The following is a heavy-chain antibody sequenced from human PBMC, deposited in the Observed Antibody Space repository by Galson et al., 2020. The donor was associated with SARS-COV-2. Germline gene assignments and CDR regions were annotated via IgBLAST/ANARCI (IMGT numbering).Heavy chain of an antibody. CDR2: ISGSGSTT. J-gene: IGHJ3*02. CDR1: GFTFRNYA. V-gene: IGHV3-48*03. Sequence: QAGGSMRLSCAVSGFTFRNYAMHWVRQAPGKRLERVSYISGSGSTTYYADYMKGRFTISRDNVKNSLFLQMNSLRAEDTAVYYCVRDPEYYDRSGYHTDYASDIWVQGTLVTVSS. CDR3: VRDPEYYDRSGYHTDYASDI. D-gene: IGHD3-22*01.